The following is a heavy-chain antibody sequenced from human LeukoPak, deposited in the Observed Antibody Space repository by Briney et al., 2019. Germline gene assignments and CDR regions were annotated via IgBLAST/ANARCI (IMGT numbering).Heavy chain of an antibody. J-gene: IGHJ4*02. CDR3: AARIQLWLRDY. CDR1: GLTFSSYA. V-gene: IGHV3-23*01. Sequence: GGSLRLSCAASGLTFSSYAMSWVRQAPGKGPEWVSGISGSGGSTYYADSVKGRFTISRDNSKNTLYLQMNSLRAEDTAEYYCAARIQLWLRDYWGQGTLVTVPS. CDR2: ISGSGGST. D-gene: IGHD5-18*01.